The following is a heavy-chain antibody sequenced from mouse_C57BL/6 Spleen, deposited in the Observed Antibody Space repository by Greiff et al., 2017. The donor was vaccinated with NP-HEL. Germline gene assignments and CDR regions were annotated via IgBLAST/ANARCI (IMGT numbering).Heavy chain of an antibody. Sequence: EVKVVESGEGLVKPGGSLKLSCAASGFTFSSYAMSWVRQTPEKRLEWVAYISSGGDYIYYADTVKGRFTISRDNARNTLYLQMSSLKSEDTAMYYCTSSYYYGSSYVDWYFDVWGTGTTVTVSS. CDR3: TSSYYYGSSYVDWYFDV. CDR1: GFTFSSYA. V-gene: IGHV5-9-1*02. J-gene: IGHJ1*03. D-gene: IGHD1-1*01. CDR2: ISSGGDYI.